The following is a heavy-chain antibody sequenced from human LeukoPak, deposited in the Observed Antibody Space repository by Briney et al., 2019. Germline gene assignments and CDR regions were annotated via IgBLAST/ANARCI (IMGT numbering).Heavy chain of an antibody. D-gene: IGHD3-10*01. V-gene: IGHV4-59*08. Sequence: WIRQXXGXGLEWIGYIYRSGSTNTNPSLKSRVTIPVDASENQFSLKLSSVTAADTAVYYCARHSHYYGSGSFYRDYFDYWGQGTLVTVSS. CDR2: IYRSGST. CDR3: ARHSHYYGSGSFYRDYFDY. J-gene: IGHJ4*02.